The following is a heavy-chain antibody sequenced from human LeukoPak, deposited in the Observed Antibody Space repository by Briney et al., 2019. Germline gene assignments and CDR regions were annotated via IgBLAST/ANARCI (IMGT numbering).Heavy chain of an antibody. CDR3: AKAPIAAAGINWFDP. V-gene: IGHV3-23*01. Sequence: GGSLRLSCAASGFTFSSYAVSWVRQAPGKGLEWVSAISGSGGSTYYADSVKGRFTISRDNSKNTLYLQMNSLRAEDTAVYYCAKAPIAAAGINWFDPWGQGTLVTVSS. J-gene: IGHJ5*02. CDR1: GFTFSSYA. D-gene: IGHD6-13*01. CDR2: ISGSGGST.